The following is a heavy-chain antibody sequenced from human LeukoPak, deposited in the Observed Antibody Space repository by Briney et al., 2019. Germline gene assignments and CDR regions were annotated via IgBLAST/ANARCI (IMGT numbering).Heavy chain of an antibody. CDR2: IRSKANTYAT. J-gene: IGHJ6*03. CDR3: AKGDFYGSGRDYYYYMDV. V-gene: IGHV3-73*01. Sequence: GGSLKLSCAASGFTFSGSAMHWVRQASGKGLEWVGRIRSKANTYATAYAASVKGRFTISRDNSKNTLYLQMNSLRAEDTAVYNCAKGDFYGSGRDYYYYMDVWGKGTTVTISS. CDR1: GFTFSGSA. D-gene: IGHD3-10*01.